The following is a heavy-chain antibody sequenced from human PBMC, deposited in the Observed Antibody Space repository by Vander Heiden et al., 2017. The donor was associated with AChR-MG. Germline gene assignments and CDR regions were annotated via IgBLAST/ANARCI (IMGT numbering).Heavy chain of an antibody. CDR3: ARSHPQLERQYWFDP. CDR1: GYTFTGYY. D-gene: IGHD1-1*01. CDR2: INPNSGGT. J-gene: IGHJ5*02. V-gene: IGHV1-2*02. Sequence: QVQLVQSGAEVKKPGASVKVSCKASGYTFTGYYMHWVRQAPGQGLEWMGWINPNSGGTNYAQKFQGRVTMTRDTSISTAYMELSRLRSDDTAVYYCARSHPQLERQYWFDPWGQGTLVTVSS.